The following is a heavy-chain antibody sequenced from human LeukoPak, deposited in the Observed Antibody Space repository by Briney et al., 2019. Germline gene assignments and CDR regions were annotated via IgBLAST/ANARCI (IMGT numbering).Heavy chain of an antibody. J-gene: IGHJ4*02. D-gene: IGHD6-13*01. CDR1: GFTFEDYA. Sequence: PGGSLRLSCAASGFTFEDYAMHWVRQAPGKGLEWVSGISWNSGSMAYADSVKGRFVISRDNAKKSLSLQMNNLRAEDTALYYCSRSRYDVYYVDYWGQGTLVTVSS. CDR3: SRSRYDVYYVDY. CDR2: ISWNSGSM. V-gene: IGHV3-9*01.